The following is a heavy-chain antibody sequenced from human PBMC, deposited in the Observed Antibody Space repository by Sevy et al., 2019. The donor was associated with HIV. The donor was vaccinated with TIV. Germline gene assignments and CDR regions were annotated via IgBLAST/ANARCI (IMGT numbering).Heavy chain of an antibody. J-gene: IGHJ4*02. V-gene: IGHV4-30-4*01. CDR2: IYYSGST. CDR1: GGSISNGDYY. CDR3: ARAQYYYDSSGYYVLPRYYFDY. D-gene: IGHD3-22*01. Sequence: SETLSLTCIVSGGSISNGDYYWSWIRQPPGKGLEWIGYIYYSGSTNYNPSLKSRVTISVDTSKTQFSLNLSSVTAADTAVYYCARAQYYYDSSGYYVLPRYYFDYWGQGTLVTVSS.